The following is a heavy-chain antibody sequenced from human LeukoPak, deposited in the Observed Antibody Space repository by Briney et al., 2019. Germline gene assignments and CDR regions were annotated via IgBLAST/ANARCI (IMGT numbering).Heavy chain of an antibody. V-gene: IGHV3-21*01. D-gene: IGHD6-13*01. CDR2: ISSSSSYI. CDR3: ARESFGDSSSWYEVDY. Sequence: GGSLRLSCAASGFTFSSYSMNWVRQAPGKGLESVSSISSSSSYIYYADSVKRRSTISRDNAKNSLYLQMNSLRAEDTAVYYCARESFGDSSSWYEVDYWGQGTLVTVSS. CDR1: GFTFSSYS. J-gene: IGHJ4*02.